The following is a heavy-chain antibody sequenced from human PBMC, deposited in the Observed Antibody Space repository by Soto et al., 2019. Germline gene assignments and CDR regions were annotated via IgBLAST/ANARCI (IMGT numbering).Heavy chain of an antibody. J-gene: IGHJ5*02. CDR3: AKDSGGGVYTTLPPPHDDWFDT. Sequence: QVQLVESGGGVVQPGRSLRLSCAASGFTFSSYGMDWVRQAPGKGLEWVAVIQHDGSKKYYADSVKGRFTISRDNSKNTLYLQMPSLRAEDTAVYYCAKDSGGGVYTTLPPPHDDWFDTWGQGTLVPASS. CDR2: IQHDGSKK. V-gene: IGHV3-30*18. D-gene: IGHD2-8*01. CDR1: GFTFSSYG.